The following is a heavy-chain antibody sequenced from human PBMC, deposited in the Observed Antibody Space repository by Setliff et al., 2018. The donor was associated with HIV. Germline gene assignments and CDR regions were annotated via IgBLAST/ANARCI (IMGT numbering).Heavy chain of an antibody. J-gene: IGHJ4*02. CDR1: GGSITRTPYY. D-gene: IGHD6-19*01. Sequence: SETLSLTCTVSGGSITRTPYYWGWIRQPPGKGLEWIGSIYHTGITYDNPSLKSRVTISVDTSKNQISLRLSSVTAADTAVYYCARGRRSSGWYVYHWGQGTLVTVSS. V-gene: IGHV4-39*01. CDR3: ARGRRSSGWYVYH. CDR2: IYHTGIT.